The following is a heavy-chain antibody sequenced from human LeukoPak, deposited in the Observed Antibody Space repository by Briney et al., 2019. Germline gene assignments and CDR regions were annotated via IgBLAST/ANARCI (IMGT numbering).Heavy chain of an antibody. CDR3: AKNLGAAAGTYNAFDI. Sequence: PGGSLRLYCAASGFTFSSYAMRWVRQAPGKGLEWVSAISGSGGSTYYADSVKGRFTISRDNSKNTLYLQMNSLRAEDTAVYYCAKNLGAAAGTYNAFDIWGQGTMVTVSS. CDR1: GFTFSSYA. J-gene: IGHJ3*02. V-gene: IGHV3-23*01. D-gene: IGHD6-13*01. CDR2: ISGSGGST.